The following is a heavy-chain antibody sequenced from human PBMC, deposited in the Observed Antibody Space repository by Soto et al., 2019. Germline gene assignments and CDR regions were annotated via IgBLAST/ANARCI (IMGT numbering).Heavy chain of an antibody. CDR1: GFTFSSYA. D-gene: IGHD6-19*01. CDR3: ARDLALAGNY. Sequence: EVYLVQSGGGLVKPGGSLRLSCAASGFTFSSYAMTWVRQTQEKGLEWVSSISSTSSYTHYSDSVKGRFTISRDNANNSLFLQMNSVRAEDTATYYCARDLALAGNYWGQGVLVTVSS. J-gene: IGHJ4*02. CDR2: ISSTSSYT. V-gene: IGHV3-21*01.